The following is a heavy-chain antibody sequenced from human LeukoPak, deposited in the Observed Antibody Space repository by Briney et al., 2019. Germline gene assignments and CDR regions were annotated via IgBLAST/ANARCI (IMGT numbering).Heavy chain of an antibody. CDR2: IYYSGST. CDR3: ASSGYCSSTSCYAVYYYGMDV. CDR1: GGSISSYY. D-gene: IGHD2-2*01. V-gene: IGHV4-59*01. Sequence: SETLSLTCTVSGGSISSYYWSWIRQPPGKGLEWIGYIYYSGSTNYNPSLKSRVTISVDTSKNQFSLELSSVTAADTAVYYCASSGYCSSTSCYAVYYYGMDVWGKGTTVTVSS. J-gene: IGHJ6*04.